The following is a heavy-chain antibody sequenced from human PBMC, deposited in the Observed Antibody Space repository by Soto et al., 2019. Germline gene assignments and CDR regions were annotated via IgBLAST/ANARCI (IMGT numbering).Heavy chain of an antibody. Sequence: QVQLQESGPGLVKPSQTLSLTRTVSGDSMTTVGYYWTWIRQHPGQGLEWIGFISYSGSTYYSSSLEGRVAISADTSKNQFSLKLNSVTAADTAVYYCTRGDYWGQGTLVTVSS. CDR2: ISYSGST. V-gene: IGHV4-31*03. CDR3: TRGDY. CDR1: GDSMTTVGYY. J-gene: IGHJ4*02.